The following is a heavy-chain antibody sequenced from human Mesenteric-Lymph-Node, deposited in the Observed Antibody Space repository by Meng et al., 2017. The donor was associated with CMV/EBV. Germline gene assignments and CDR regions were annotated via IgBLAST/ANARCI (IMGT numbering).Heavy chain of an antibody. D-gene: IGHD3-3*01. CDR3: ARTNYDFWSGYPSDY. CDR2: VYPGRSET. CDR1: GYTFTAYW. J-gene: IGHJ4*02. V-gene: IGHV5-51*01. Sequence: GGSLRLSCQGFGYTFTAYWIAWVRQKPGKGLEWMGSVYPGRSETRHSPSFQGQVTISADTSINTAYLQWSSLQASDTAIYYCARTNYDFWSGYPSDYWGQGTLVTVSS.